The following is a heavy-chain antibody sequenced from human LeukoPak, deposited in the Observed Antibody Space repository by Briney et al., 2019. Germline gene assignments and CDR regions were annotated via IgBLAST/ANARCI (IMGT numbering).Heavy chain of an antibody. CDR1: GFTFSSYG. J-gene: IGHJ4*02. D-gene: IGHD3-10*01. Sequence: GGSLRLSCAASGFTFSSYGMHWVRQAPGKGLEWVAVISYDGSNKYYADSVKGRFTISRDNSKNTLYLQMNSLRAEDTAVYYCAKVAHDLWFGELIIPGVDYWGQGTLVTVSS. CDR2: ISYDGSNK. CDR3: AKVAHDLWFGELIIPGVDY. V-gene: IGHV3-30*18.